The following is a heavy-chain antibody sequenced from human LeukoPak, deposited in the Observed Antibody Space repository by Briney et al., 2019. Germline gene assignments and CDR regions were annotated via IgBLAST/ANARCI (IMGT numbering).Heavy chain of an antibody. D-gene: IGHD4-11*01. J-gene: IGHJ5*02. CDR3: ARGRDYSNYSWFDP. CDR2: IIPIFGTA. CDR1: GGTFSSYA. V-gene: IGHV1-69*05. Sequence: ASVKVSCKASGGTFSSYAISWVRQAPGQGLEWMGGIIPIFGTANYAQKFQGRVTITTDESPSTAYMELSSLRSKDTAVYYCARGRDYSNYSWFDPWGQGTLVTVSS.